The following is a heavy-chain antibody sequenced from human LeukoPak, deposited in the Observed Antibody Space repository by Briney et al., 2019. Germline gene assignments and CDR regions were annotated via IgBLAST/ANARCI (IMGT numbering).Heavy chain of an antibody. CDR3: ARDLNYYDSCGYY. CDR2: ISSSGSTI. CDR1: GSTFSDYY. D-gene: IGHD3-22*01. V-gene: IGHV3-11*01. J-gene: IGHJ4*02. Sequence: GGSLRLSCAASGSTFSDYYMSWIRQAPGKGLEWVSYISSSGSTIYYADSVKGRFTISRDNAKNSLYLQMNSLRAEDTAVYYCARDLNYYDSCGYYWGQGTLVTVSS.